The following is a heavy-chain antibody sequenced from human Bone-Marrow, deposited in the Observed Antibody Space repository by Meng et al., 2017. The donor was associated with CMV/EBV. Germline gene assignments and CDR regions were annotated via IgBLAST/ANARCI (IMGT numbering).Heavy chain of an antibody. V-gene: IGHV1-18*01. D-gene: IGHD3-3*01. J-gene: IGHJ6*02. CDR3: ARAAENYDFWSGYYYYYYGMDV. CDR1: GYSFTSYG. Sequence: ASVKVSCKASGYSFTSYGISWVRQAPGQGLEWMGWISAYNGNTNYAQKLQGRVTMTTDTSTSTAHMELRSLRSDDTAVYYCARAAENYDFWSGYYYYYYGMDVWGQGTTVTVSS. CDR2: ISAYNGNT.